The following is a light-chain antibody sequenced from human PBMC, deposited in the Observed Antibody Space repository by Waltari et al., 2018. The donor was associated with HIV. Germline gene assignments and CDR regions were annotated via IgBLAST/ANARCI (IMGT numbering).Light chain of an antibody. CDR3: QQYYTVHPT. V-gene: IGKV4-1*01. Sequence: DIVMTQSPDSLAVSLGERAIINCTSSRTVFSSSDNQNYLAWYLQRPGQAPKLLSVWAITRAVELPDRFRGSGSGSNFSLTLSSLQADDVGVYYCQQYYTVHPTVGGETKVEI. J-gene: IGKJ4*01. CDR1: RTVFSSSDNQNY. CDR2: WAI.